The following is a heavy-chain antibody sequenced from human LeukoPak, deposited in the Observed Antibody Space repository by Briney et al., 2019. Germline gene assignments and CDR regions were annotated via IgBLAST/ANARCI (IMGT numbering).Heavy chain of an antibody. CDR2: IWYDGSNK. V-gene: IGHV3-33*01. CDR1: GFTFSSYG. CDR3: ARGPITMVRGVIIEYFDY. J-gene: IGHJ4*02. Sequence: GRSLRLSCAASGFTFSSYGMHWVRQAPGKGLEWVAVIWYDGSNKYYADSVKGRFTISRDNSKNTLYLQMNSLRAEHTAVYYCARGPITMVRGVIIEYFDYWGQGTLVTVSS. D-gene: IGHD3-10*01.